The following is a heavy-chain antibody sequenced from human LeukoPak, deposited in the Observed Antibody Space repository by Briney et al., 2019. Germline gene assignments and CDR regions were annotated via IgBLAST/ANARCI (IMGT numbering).Heavy chain of an antibody. CDR2: IYYSGST. CDR3: ARVRGYYDSSGYLTFFDY. V-gene: IGHV4-59*01. Sequence: PSETLSLTCTVSGGSISSYYWSWIRQPPGKGLEWIGYIYYSGSTNYNPSLKSRVTISVDTSKNQFSLKLSSVTAADTAVYYCARVRGYYDSSGYLTFFDYWGQGTLVTVSS. CDR1: GGSISSYY. D-gene: IGHD3-22*01. J-gene: IGHJ4*02.